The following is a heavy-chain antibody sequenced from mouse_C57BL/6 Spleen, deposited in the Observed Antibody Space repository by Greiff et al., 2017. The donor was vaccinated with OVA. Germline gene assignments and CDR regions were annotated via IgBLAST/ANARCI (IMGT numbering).Heavy chain of an antibody. Sequence: VQLQQSGAELVRPGASVTLSCKASGYTFTDYEMHWVKQTPVHGLEWIGVIDPETGGTAYHQKFKGKAILTADKSSSTAYMELRSLTSEDSAVYYGTRRYYGSSPYWYFDVWGTGTTVTVSS. CDR2: IDPETGGT. CDR3: TRRYYGSSPYWYFDV. CDR1: GYTFTDYE. V-gene: IGHV1-15*01. D-gene: IGHD1-1*01. J-gene: IGHJ1*03.